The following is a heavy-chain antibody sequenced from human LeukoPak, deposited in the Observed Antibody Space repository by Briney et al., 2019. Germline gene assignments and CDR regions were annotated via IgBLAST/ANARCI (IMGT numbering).Heavy chain of an antibody. CDR1: GFIFSSYW. J-gene: IGHJ4*02. V-gene: IGHV3-7*01. CDR2: IKQDGSEK. D-gene: IGHD6-13*01. Sequence: GGSLRLSCAASGFIFSSYWMSWVRQAPGKGLEWVANIKQDGSEKYYVDSVKGRFTISRDNAKNSLYLQMNSLRAEDTAVYYCARIQYSSSWYPFDYWGQGTLVTVSS. CDR3: ARIQYSSSWYPFDY.